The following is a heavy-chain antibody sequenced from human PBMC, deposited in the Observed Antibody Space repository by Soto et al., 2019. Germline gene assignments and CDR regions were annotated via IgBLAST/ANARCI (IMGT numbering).Heavy chain of an antibody. D-gene: IGHD1-1*01. Sequence: SETLSLTCTVSGDSISSGSYFWSWIRQPPGKGLEWIGYIVYRGSTNHNTSLTGRVTFSVDTSKNQFSLRLRSVTAADTAVYYCARETRSVEAPYHYSCLDVWGQGTPVTVSS. V-gene: IGHV4-61*01. CDR1: GDSISSGSYF. CDR2: IVYRGST. J-gene: IGHJ6*02. CDR3: ARETRSVEAPYHYSCLDV.